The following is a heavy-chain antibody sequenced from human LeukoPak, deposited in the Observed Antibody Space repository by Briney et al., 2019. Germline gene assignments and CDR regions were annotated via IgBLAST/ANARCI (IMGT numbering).Heavy chain of an antibody. J-gene: IGHJ4*02. CDR1: GGSFSGYY. CDR2: INDSGST. V-gene: IGHV4-34*01. CDR3: ARGYRGTYHKHDFGY. D-gene: IGHD1-26*01. Sequence: SETLSLTCTVYGGSFSGYYWSWIRQPPGKGLEWIGEINDSGSTNYNPSLKSRVTISVDTSKNQFSLKLNSVTAADTAVYFCARGYRGTYHKHDFGYWGQGTLVTVSS.